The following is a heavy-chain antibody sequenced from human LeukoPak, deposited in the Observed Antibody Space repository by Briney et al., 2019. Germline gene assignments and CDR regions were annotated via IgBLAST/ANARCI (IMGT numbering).Heavy chain of an antibody. CDR2: LYYSGRT. V-gene: IGHV4-39*01. CDR3: ARHWVRGVTTPFYY. CDR1: GGSISSSSYY. Sequence: SETLSLTCTVSGGSISSSSYYCGWIRQPPGKGLQWIGSLYYSGRTNYNPSLKSRVTISVDTSKNQFSLKLTSVTAADTALYYCARHWVRGVTTPFYYWGQGTLVTVSS. J-gene: IGHJ4*02. D-gene: IGHD3-10*01.